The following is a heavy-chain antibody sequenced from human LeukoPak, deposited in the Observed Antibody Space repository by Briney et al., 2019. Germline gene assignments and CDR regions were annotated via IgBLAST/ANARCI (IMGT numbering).Heavy chain of an antibody. CDR1: GGSISSNDYY. CDR3: ARLLVGATRRDY. V-gene: IGHV4-39*01. J-gene: IGHJ4*02. CDR2: IYYSGST. D-gene: IGHD1-26*01. Sequence: SETQSLTCTVSGGSISSNDYYWGWIRQPPGKGLEWIGSIYYSGSTYCNPSLKSRVTISVDTSKNQFSLKLSSVTAADAAVYYCARLLVGATRRDYWGQGTLVTVSS.